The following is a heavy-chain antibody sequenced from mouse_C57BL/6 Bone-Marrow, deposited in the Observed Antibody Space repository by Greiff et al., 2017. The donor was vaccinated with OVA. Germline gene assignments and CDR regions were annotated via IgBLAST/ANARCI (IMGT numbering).Heavy chain of an antibody. CDR2: IYWDDDK. V-gene: IGHV8-12*01. D-gene: IGHD3-2*02. CDR1: GFSLSTSGMG. CDR3: ARDSSGYWFAY. Sequence: QVTLKVCGPGILQSSQTLSLTCSFSGFSLSTSGMGVSWIRQPSGKGLEWLAHIYWDDDKRYNPSLKSRLTISKDTSRNQVFLKITSVDTADTATYYCARDSSGYWFAYWGQGTLVTVSA. J-gene: IGHJ3*01.